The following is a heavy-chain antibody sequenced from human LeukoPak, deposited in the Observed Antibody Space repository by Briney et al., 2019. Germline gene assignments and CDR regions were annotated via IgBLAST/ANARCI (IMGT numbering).Heavy chain of an antibody. J-gene: IGHJ5*02. CDR3: ARATMVRGVIGNWFDP. CDR2: INHSGST. Sequence: PSETLSLTCAIYGGSFSGYYWSWIRQPPGKGLEWIGEINHSGSTNYNPSLKSRVTISVDTSKNQFSLKLSSVTAADTAVYYCARATMVRGVIGNWFDPWGQGTLVTVSS. CDR1: GGSFSGYY. V-gene: IGHV4-34*01. D-gene: IGHD3-10*01.